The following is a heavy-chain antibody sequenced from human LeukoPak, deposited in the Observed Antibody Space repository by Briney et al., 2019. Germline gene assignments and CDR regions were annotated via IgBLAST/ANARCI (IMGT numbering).Heavy chain of an antibody. CDR3: AHGRDGYNHNYFDY. D-gene: IGHD5-24*01. CDR1: GFSLTTTRGG. Sequence: SGPTLVKPTQPLSLTCTFPGFSLTTTRGGVGWIPQLPGKAREWLPHINWHDDKRYFPSLKRRLTITKDASNNQLGLTMTILDPVDTATYYCAHGRDGYNHNYFDYWGQGTLVTVSS. V-gene: IGHV2-5*01. CDR2: INWHDDK. J-gene: IGHJ4*02.